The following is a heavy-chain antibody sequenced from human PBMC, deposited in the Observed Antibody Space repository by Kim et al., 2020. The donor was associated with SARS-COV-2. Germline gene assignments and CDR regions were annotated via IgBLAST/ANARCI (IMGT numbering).Heavy chain of an antibody. CDR3: STITAIGH. D-gene: IGHD1-20*01. J-gene: IGHJ4*02. Sequence: DGNTKINAESMKGRFTISRDNSKNTLYLQLNTLRAEDTAVYYCSTITAIGHWGQGTLVTVSS. V-gene: IGHV3-30*02. CDR2: DGNTK.